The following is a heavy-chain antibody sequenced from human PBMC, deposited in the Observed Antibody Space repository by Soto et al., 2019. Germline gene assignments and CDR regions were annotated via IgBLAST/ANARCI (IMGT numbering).Heavy chain of an antibody. Sequence: QVQLVQSGAEVKKPGSSGKVSCKAAGGTFSSYAISWVRQAPGQRLEWMGGIIPIFGTANYAQKFQGRVTITADESKSTAYMELSSLRSEDTAVYYCARVIVYRSSGHYYYGMDVWGQGTKVTVSS. CDR3: ARVIVYRSSGHYYYGMDV. D-gene: IGHD6-13*01. CDR2: IIPIFGTA. CDR1: GGTFSSYA. J-gene: IGHJ6*02. V-gene: IGHV1-69*01.